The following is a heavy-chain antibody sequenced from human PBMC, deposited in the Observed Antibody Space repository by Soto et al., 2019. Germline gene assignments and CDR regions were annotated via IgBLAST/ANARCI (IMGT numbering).Heavy chain of an antibody. J-gene: IGHJ4*02. Sequence: EVQLLESGGGLVQPGGSLRLSCAASGFTFSSYAMRWVRQAPGKGLEWVSTISGSGGSTYYADSVKGRITISRDNSKNTLYLQMNSLRAEDTAVYYCARRGRGNYDDYWGQGTLVTVSS. CDR3: ARRGRGNYDDY. D-gene: IGHD1-26*01. CDR1: GFTFSSYA. CDR2: ISGSGGST. V-gene: IGHV3-23*01.